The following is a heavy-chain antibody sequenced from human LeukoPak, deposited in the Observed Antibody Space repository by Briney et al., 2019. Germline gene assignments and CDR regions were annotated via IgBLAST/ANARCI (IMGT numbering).Heavy chain of an antibody. Sequence: VASVKVSCKVSGYTLTELSMHWVRQAPGKGLEWMGGFDPEDGETIYAQKFQGRVTMTEDTSTDTAYMELSSLRSEDTAVYYCATSPIVVVPAALGVNYYYYMDVWGKGTTVTVSS. CDR3: ATSPIVVVPAALGVNYYYYMDV. V-gene: IGHV1-24*01. D-gene: IGHD2-2*01. CDR2: FDPEDGET. CDR1: GYTLTELS. J-gene: IGHJ6*03.